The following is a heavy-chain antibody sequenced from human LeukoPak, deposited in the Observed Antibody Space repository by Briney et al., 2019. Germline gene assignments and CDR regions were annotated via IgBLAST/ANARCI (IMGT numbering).Heavy chain of an antibody. D-gene: IGHD1-26*01. V-gene: IGHV4-39*01. CDR2: MDYSGST. CDR3: AGYSGSHLGAGAEYFQH. CDR1: GASISSSSYY. J-gene: IGHJ1*01. Sequence: SEALSLTCTVSGASISSSSYYWAWIRQPPGKGLEWIGSMDYSGSTYYKPSLKSRVTISVDTSKNQFSLKLSSVTAADTAVYYCAGYSGSHLGAGAEYFQHWGQGTLVTVSS.